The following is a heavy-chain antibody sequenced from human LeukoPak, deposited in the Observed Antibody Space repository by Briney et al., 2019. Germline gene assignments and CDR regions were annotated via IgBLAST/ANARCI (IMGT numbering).Heavy chain of an antibody. D-gene: IGHD1-1*01. V-gene: IGHV4-59*08. CDR3: ARRRWASSNVDY. CDR2: IYYSGST. J-gene: IGHJ4*02. CDR1: GGSISSYY. Sequence: PSETLSLTCTVSGGSISSYYWSWIRQPPGKGLEWIGYIYYSGSTNYNPSLKSRVTISLDTSKNQFSLKLRSVTAADTAVYYCARRRWASSNVDYWGQGALVTVSS.